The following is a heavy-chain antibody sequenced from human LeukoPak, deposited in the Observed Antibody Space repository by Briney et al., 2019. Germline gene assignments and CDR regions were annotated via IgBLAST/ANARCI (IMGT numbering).Heavy chain of an antibody. CDR2: INHSGST. J-gene: IGHJ4*02. Sequence: PSETLSLTCAVYGGSFSGYYWSWIRQPPGKGLEWIGEINHSGSTNYNPSLKSRVTISVDTSKNQFSLKLSSVTAADTAVYYCARGAKGVYDYIWGSYQGIDYWGQGTLVTVSS. CDR1: GGSFSGYY. V-gene: IGHV4-34*01. D-gene: IGHD3-16*02. CDR3: ARGAKGVYDYIWGSYQGIDY.